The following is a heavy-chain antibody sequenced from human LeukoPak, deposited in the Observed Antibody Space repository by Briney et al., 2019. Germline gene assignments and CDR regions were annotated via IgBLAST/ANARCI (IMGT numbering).Heavy chain of an antibody. V-gene: IGHV3-48*03. CDR3: AKEVTPDRSGFDAFDI. D-gene: IGHD3-22*01. CDR2: VISIGSTI. Sequence: GGSLRLSCAAFGFTFSSYEMDWVRQAPGKVLEWVSYVISIGSTIYYAVSVKGRFTISRDNAKNSLYLQMNSLRAEDTAVYYCAKEVTPDRSGFDAFDIWGQGTMVTVSS. CDR1: GFTFSSYE. J-gene: IGHJ3*02.